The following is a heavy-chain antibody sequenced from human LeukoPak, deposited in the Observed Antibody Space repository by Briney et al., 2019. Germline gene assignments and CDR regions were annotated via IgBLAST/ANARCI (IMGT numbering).Heavy chain of an antibody. D-gene: IGHD2-15*01. V-gene: IGHV3-30*04. Sequence: EGSLRLSCAASGFTFSSYAMHWVRQAPGKGLEWVAVISYDGSNKYYADSVKGRFTISRDNSKNTLYLQMNSLRAEDTAVYYCARGVVVAALDYWGQGTLVTVSS. CDR3: ARGVVVAALDY. CDR2: ISYDGSNK. CDR1: GFTFSSYA. J-gene: IGHJ4*02.